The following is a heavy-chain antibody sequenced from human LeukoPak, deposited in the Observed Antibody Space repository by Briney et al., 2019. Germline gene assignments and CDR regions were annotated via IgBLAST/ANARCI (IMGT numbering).Heavy chain of an antibody. D-gene: IGHD4/OR15-4a*01. V-gene: IGHV3-48*04. CDR1: GFTVSSNY. J-gene: IGHJ5*02. Sequence: GGSLRLSCAASGFTVSSNYMSWVRQAPGKGLEWVSGISWNSGSIGYADSVKGRFTISRDNAKNSLYLQMNSLRAEDTAVYYCAGDRGAAAWFDPWGQGTLVTVSS. CDR2: ISWNSGSI. CDR3: AGDRGAAAWFDP.